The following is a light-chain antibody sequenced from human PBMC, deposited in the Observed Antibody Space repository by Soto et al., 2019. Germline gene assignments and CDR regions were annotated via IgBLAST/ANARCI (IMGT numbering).Light chain of an antibody. CDR3: QQSYSNPRT. V-gene: IGKV1-39*01. CDR1: QSISSY. CDR2: GAS. J-gene: IGKJ1*01. Sequence: DIQMTQSPSSLSASVGDRVTITCRASQSISSYLNWYHQKPGKAPKLLINGASSLQSGVPSRFSGSGSGIDFTLTISSLQPDDFATYYCQQSYSNPRTFGQGTQVEIK.